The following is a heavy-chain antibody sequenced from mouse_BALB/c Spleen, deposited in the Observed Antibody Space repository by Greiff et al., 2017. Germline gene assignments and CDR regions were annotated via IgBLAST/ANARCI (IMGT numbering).Heavy chain of an antibody. D-gene: IGHD2-12*01. CDR3: ARLLRGFAY. V-gene: IGHV1S137*01. CDR2: ISTYYGDA. J-gene: IGHJ3*01. Sequence: QVQLQQSGAELVRPGVSVKISCKGSGYTFTDYAMHWVKQSHAKSLEWIGVISTYYGDASYNQKFKGKATMTVDKSSSTAYMELARLTSEDSAVYYCARLLRGFAYWGQGTLVTVSA. CDR1: GYTFTDYA.